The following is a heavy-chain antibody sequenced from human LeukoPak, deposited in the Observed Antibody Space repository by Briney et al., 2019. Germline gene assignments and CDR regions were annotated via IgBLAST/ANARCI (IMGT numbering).Heavy chain of an antibody. CDR2: MNPNSGNT. CDR1: GYTFTGYY. V-gene: IGHV1-8*02. D-gene: IGHD3-10*01. J-gene: IGHJ4*02. Sequence: ASVKVSCKASGYTFTGYYMHWVRQATGQGLEWMGWMNPNSGNTGYAQKFQGRVTMTRNTSISTAYMELSSLRSEDTAVYYCARGRITMVRGAHNPEDYWGQGTLVTVSS. CDR3: ARGRITMVRGAHNPEDY.